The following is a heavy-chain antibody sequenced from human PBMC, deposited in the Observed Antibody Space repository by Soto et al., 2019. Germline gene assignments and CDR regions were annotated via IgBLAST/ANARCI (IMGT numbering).Heavy chain of an antibody. J-gene: IGHJ4*02. V-gene: IGHV3-23*01. CDR1: GFTFSSYA. CDR3: AKDIAYYYDSRGYFNY. CDR2: ISGSGGST. D-gene: IGHD3-22*01. Sequence: PVGSLRLSCAASGFTFSSYAMSWVRQAPGKGLEWVSAISGSGGSTYYADSVKGRFTISRDNSENTLYLQMNSLRAEDTAVYYCAKDIAYYYDSRGYFNYWGQGTLVTVSS.